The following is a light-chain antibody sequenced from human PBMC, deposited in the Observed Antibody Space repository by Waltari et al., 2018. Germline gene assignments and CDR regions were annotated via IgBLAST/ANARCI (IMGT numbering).Light chain of an antibody. J-gene: IGLJ3*02. CDR2: DVT. CDR3: CSYAGNCIWV. Sequence: QSALTQPAYVSGSLGQSFTISCTGTYRDVGTDNLVSWDQQHPGKARKLLVFDVTSRPSGVSTRFSGSKSGNAASLTISGLQAEDEADYYCCSYAGNCIWVFGGGTKLTVL. CDR1: YRDVGTDNL. V-gene: IGLV2-23*02.